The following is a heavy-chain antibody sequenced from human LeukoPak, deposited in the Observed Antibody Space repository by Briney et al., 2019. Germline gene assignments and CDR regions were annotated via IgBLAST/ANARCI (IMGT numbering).Heavy chain of an antibody. CDR2: IYYSGSI. CDR1: GGSIRNYY. Sequence: PSETLSLTCTVSGGSIRNYYWSWIRQPPGKGPEYIGNIYYSGSINYNPSLKSRVTISLDTSKNQFSLKLSSVTAADTAVYYCARLRFGVAAAAPYYFDYWGQGTLVTVSS. J-gene: IGHJ4*02. CDR3: ARLRFGVAAAAPYYFDY. V-gene: IGHV4-59*01. D-gene: IGHD3-10*01.